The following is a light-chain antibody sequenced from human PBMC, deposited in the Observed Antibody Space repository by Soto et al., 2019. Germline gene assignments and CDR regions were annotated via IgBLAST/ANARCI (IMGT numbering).Light chain of an antibody. CDR1: SSNIGKNA. J-gene: IGLJ3*02. CDR3: ATWDDKLNGWQ. CDR2: YDD. V-gene: IGLV1-36*01. Sequence: QSVLTQPPSVSEAPRQRVTISCFGSSSNIGKNAVNWYQQFPGKAPKLLIYYDDLLPSGVSDRFSGSKSGTSASLAISGLQSEDEADYYCATWDDKLNGWQFGGGTKLTVL.